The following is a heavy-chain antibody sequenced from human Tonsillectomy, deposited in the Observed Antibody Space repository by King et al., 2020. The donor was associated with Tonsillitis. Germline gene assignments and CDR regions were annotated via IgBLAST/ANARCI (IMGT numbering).Heavy chain of an antibody. CDR2: ISYSSSTI. Sequence: VQLVESGGGLVQPGGSLRLSCAASGFTFSSYTMNWVRQAPGKGLEWVSYISYSSSTIYYADSVKGRFTMSRDNAKKSLFLQMNSLRAEDTAVYYCARHVIRFLEWPYGAENAFDVWGQGTMVTVSS. D-gene: IGHD3-3*01. V-gene: IGHV3-48*01. CDR1: GFTFSSYT. J-gene: IGHJ3*01. CDR3: ARHVIRFLEWPYGAENAFDV.